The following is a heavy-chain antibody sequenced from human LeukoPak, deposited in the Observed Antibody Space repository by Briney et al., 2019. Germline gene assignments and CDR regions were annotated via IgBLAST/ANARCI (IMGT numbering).Heavy chain of an antibody. CDR3: ARNPELRHSYWFDP. V-gene: IGHV6-1*01. CDR1: GDSVSSNSAA. CDR2: TYYRSKWYN. J-gene: IGHJ5*02. Sequence: SQTLSLTCAISGDSVSSNSAAWNWIRQSPSRGLEWLGRTYYRSKWYNDYAVSVKSRITINPDTSKNQFSLQLNSVPPEDTAVYYCARNPELRHSYWFDPWGQGTLVTVSS. D-gene: IGHD3-10*01.